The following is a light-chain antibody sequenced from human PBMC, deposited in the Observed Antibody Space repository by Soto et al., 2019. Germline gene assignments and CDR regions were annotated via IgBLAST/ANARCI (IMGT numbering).Light chain of an antibody. J-gene: IGKJ4*01. CDR1: QSVSDNY. V-gene: IGKV3-20*01. Sequence: EIVLTQSPGALSLSPGERATLSCRASQSVSDNYLAWYQQKPGQAPRLLIYGASIRATGIPDRFSGSGSGAYLTLTISRLEPEDVALYYCQQYGGSPRVSFGGGTQVEIK. CDR3: QQYGGSPRVS. CDR2: GAS.